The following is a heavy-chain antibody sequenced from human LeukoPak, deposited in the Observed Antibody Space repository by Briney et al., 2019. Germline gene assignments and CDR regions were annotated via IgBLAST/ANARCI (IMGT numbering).Heavy chain of an antibody. D-gene: IGHD2-2*01. CDR1: GFTFSSYA. CDR3: ARDPILGPKYCSSTSCYLFDY. Sequence: GRSLRLSCAASGFTFSSYAMHWVRQAPGKGLEWVAVISYDGSNKYYADSVKGRFTISRDNSKNTLYLQMNSLRAEDTAVYYCARDPILGPKYCSSTSCYLFDYWGQGTLVTVSS. V-gene: IGHV3-30-3*01. CDR2: ISYDGSNK. J-gene: IGHJ4*02.